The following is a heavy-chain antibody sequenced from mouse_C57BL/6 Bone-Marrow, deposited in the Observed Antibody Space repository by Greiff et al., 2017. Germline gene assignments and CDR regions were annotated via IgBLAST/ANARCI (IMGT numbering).Heavy chain of an antibody. CDR1: GYTFTSYW. CDR2: IDPSDSYT. CDR3: ARDDDGYYYAMDY. J-gene: IGHJ4*01. D-gene: IGHD2-3*01. Sequence: QVQLQQPGAELVRPGTSVKLSCKASGYTFTSYWMHWVKQRPGQGLEWIGVIDPSDSYTNYNQKFKGKATLTVDTSSSTAYMQISSLTSEDSAVYYCARDDDGYYYAMDYWGQGTSGTVSS. V-gene: IGHV1-59*01.